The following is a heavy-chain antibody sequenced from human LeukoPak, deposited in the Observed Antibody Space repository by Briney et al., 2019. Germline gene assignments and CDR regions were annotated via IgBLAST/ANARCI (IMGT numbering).Heavy chain of an antibody. Sequence: HAGGSLRLSCAASGFTFSSYWMHWVRQAPGKGLTWVSLIKNDGYSVNYADSVKGRLTISRDNAKSTVYLQMNSLRVEDTAVYYCARERYGGGAFDIWGQGTMVTVSS. J-gene: IGHJ3*02. V-gene: IGHV3-74*01. D-gene: IGHD3-10*01. CDR1: GFTFSSYW. CDR2: IKNDGYSV. CDR3: ARERYGGGAFDI.